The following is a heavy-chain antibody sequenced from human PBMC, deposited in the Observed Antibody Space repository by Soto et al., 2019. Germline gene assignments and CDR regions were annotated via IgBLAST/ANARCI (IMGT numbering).Heavy chain of an antibody. CDR2: MNPNSGNT. J-gene: IGHJ5*02. V-gene: IGHV1-8*01. Sequence: ASVKVSCKASGYTFTSYDINWVRQATGQGLEGMGWMNPNSGNTGYAQKFQGRVTMTRNTSISTAYMELSSLRSEDTAVYYCARGGAALRYFDWLLYSNCFDPWGQGTLVTVAS. D-gene: IGHD3-9*01. CDR1: GYTFTSYD. CDR3: ARGGAALRYFDWLLYSNCFDP.